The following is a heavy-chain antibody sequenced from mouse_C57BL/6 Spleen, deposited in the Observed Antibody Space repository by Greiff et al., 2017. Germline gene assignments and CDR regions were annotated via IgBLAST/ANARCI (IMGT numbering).Heavy chain of an antibody. Sequence: EVQLVESEGGLVQPGSSMKLSCTASGFTFSDYYMAWVRQVPEKGLEWVANINYDGSSTYYLDSLKSRFIISRDNAKNILYLQMSSLKSEDTATYYCARALLYYGSPFDVWGTGTTVTVSS. CDR2: INYDGSST. CDR1: GFTFSDYY. V-gene: IGHV5-16*01. D-gene: IGHD1-1*01. CDR3: ARALLYYGSPFDV. J-gene: IGHJ1*03.